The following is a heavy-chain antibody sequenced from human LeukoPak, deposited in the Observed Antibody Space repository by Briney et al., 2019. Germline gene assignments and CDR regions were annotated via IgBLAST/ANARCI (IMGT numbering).Heavy chain of an antibody. CDR3: ARDQEGYYDILTGPSR. Sequence: SETLSLTCAVSGYSISSGYYWGWIRQPPGKGLEWIGSIYHSGSTYYNPSLKSRVTISVDTSKNQFSLKLSSVTAADTAVYYCARDQEGYYDILTGPSRWGKGTTVTVSS. V-gene: IGHV4-38-2*02. CDR2: IYHSGST. J-gene: IGHJ6*04. D-gene: IGHD3-9*01. CDR1: GYSISSGYY.